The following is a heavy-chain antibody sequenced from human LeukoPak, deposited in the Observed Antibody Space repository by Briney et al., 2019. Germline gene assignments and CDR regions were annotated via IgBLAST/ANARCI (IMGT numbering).Heavy chain of an antibody. J-gene: IGHJ4*02. Sequence: SETLSLTCTVSGDSIRSGGYYWSWIRQHPGKSLEWIGYIYYSGSTYYNPSLKSRVTISVDTSKNQFSLKLSSVTAADTAVYYCARTADCGGDCYYFDYWGQGTLVTVSS. D-gene: IGHD2-21*02. V-gene: IGHV4-31*03. CDR1: GDSIRSGGYY. CDR2: IYYSGST. CDR3: ARTADCGGDCYYFDY.